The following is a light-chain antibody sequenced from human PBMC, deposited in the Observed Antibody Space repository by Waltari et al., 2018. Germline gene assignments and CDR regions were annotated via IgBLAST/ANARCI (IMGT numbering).Light chain of an antibody. J-gene: IGLJ3*02. CDR2: DVN. V-gene: IGLV2-8*01. CDR3: SAFAGSNNFGV. Sequence: QSVLTQPPSASGSPGQSVTISCTGTSRDIGGSNFVSWYQQRPGKAPRFLIYDVNKRPSGVSDRFSGSKSGNTASLTVSGLQPDDEATYYCSAFAGSNNFGVFGGGTKLTVL. CDR1: SRDIGGSNF.